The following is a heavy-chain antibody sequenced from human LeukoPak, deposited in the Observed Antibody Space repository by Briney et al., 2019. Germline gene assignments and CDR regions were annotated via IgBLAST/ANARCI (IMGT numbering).Heavy chain of an antibody. V-gene: IGHV3-7*01. D-gene: IGHD2/OR15-2a*01. Sequence: GGSLRLSCAASGFSFSSYWMTWVRQVPGKGLEWVANIKPDGSGKHYVDSVKGRFTISRDNAKSSLYLQMDSLRVEDTAVYYCSSQPAVIDLDFWGQGALVSVSS. CDR2: IKPDGSGK. CDR3: SSQPAVIDLDF. CDR1: GFSFSSYW. J-gene: IGHJ4*02.